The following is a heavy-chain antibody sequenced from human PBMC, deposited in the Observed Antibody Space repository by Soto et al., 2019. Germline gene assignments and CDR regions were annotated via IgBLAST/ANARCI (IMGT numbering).Heavy chain of an antibody. Sequence: SETLSLTCTVSGGSISSSSYYWGWIRQPPGKGLEWIGSIYYSGSTYYNPSLKSRVTISVDTSKNQFSLKLSSVTAADTAVYYCARQDYDFWSGYYYYNWFDPWGQGTLVTVSS. CDR1: GGSISSSSYY. CDR3: ARQDYDFWSGYYYYNWFDP. D-gene: IGHD3-3*01. CDR2: IYYSGST. V-gene: IGHV4-39*01. J-gene: IGHJ5*02.